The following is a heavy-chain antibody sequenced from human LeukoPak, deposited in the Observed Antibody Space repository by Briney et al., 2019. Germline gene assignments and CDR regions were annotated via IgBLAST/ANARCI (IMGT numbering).Heavy chain of an antibody. Sequence: SVKVSCKASGGTFSSYAISWVRQAPGQGLEWMGRIIPIFGTANYAQKFQGRVTITTDESTCTAYMELSSLRSEDTAVYYCARDDYGDYLVYWGQGTLVTVSS. CDR3: ARDDYGDYLVY. V-gene: IGHV1-69*05. CDR1: GGTFSSYA. D-gene: IGHD4-17*01. J-gene: IGHJ4*02. CDR2: IIPIFGTA.